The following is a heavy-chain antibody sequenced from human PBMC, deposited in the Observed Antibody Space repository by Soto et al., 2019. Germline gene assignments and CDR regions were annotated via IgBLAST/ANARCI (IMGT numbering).Heavy chain of an antibody. V-gene: IGHV3-74*01. CDR2: IYNDGSYT. J-gene: IGHJ4*02. D-gene: IGHD3-10*01. CDR3: TRGPRPISTGTGAY. Sequence: GGSLRLSCAASGFIFKMYWMHWVRQTPGKGLVWISRIYNDGSYTDYADSVKGRFTISRDNVNDTLYLQMNNLRAEDSGLYYCTRGPRPISTGTGAYWGQGTQVTVS. CDR1: GFIFKMYW.